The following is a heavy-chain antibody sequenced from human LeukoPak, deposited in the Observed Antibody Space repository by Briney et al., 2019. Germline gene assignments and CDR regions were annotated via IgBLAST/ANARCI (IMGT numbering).Heavy chain of an antibody. V-gene: IGHV3-74*01. D-gene: IGHD5-18*01. Sequence: GGSLRLSCAASGFTFSSYWMHWVRHAPGKGLVWVSRINSDGSSTSYADSVKGRFTISRDNAKDTLYLQMNSLRAEDTAVYYCGNLDTPMGYWGQGTLVTVSS. CDR1: GFTFSSYW. CDR2: INSDGSST. CDR3: GNLDTPMGY. J-gene: IGHJ4*02.